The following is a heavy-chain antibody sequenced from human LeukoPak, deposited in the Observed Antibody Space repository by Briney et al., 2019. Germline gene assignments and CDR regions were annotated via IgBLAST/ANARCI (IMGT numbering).Heavy chain of an antibody. Sequence: GGSLRLSCAASGFTFSSYWMSWVRQAPGKGLEWVANIKQDGSEKYYVDSVKGRFTISRDNAKNSLYLQMNSLRAEDTAVYYCASRITIFGVVKDYWGQGTLVTVSS. CDR1: GFTFSSYW. J-gene: IGHJ4*02. CDR2: IKQDGSEK. D-gene: IGHD3-3*01. V-gene: IGHV3-7*03. CDR3: ASRITIFGVVKDY.